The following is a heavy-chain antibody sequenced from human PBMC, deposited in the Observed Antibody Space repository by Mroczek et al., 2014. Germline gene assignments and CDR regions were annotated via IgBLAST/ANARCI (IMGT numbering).Heavy chain of an antibody. CDR1: GGSFSGYY. D-gene: IGHD2-2*01. V-gene: IGHV4-34*01. J-gene: IGHJ6*02. Sequence: QVQLHRVGRQDWFEAFGDPVLTCAVYGGSFSGYYWSWIRQPPGKGLEWIGEINHSGSTNYNPSLKSRVTISVDTSKNQFSLKLSSVTAADTAVYYCARLKGDIVVVPAVYGMDVWGQGTTVTVSS. CDR3: ARLKGDIVVVPAVYGMDV. CDR2: INHSGST.